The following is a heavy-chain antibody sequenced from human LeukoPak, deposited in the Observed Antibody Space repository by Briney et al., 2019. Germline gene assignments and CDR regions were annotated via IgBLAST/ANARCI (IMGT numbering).Heavy chain of an antibody. J-gene: IGHJ3*02. Sequence: ASETLSLTCTVSGGSISSSTYYWGWVRQPPGKGLEWIGSMYYSGGTYYNPSLKSRVTISVDTSKNQFSLKLSSVTAADTAVYYCARVVPAARGVFDIWGQGTMVTVSS. CDR3: ARVVPAARGVFDI. V-gene: IGHV4-39*01. CDR1: GGSISSSTYY. CDR2: MYYSGGT. D-gene: IGHD2-2*01.